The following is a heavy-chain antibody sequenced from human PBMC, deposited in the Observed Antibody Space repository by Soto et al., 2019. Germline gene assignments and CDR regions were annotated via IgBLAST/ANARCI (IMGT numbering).Heavy chain of an antibody. Sequence: ASVKVSCKASGYTFTSYGISWVRQAPGQGLEWMGWISAYNGNTNYAQKLQGRVTMTTDTSTSTAYMELRSLRSDDTAVYYCARGMVIWNYAPNYYYGMDVWGQGTTVTVS. J-gene: IGHJ6*02. V-gene: IGHV1-18*01. CDR1: GYTFTSYG. D-gene: IGHD1-7*01. CDR2: ISAYNGNT. CDR3: ARGMVIWNYAPNYYYGMDV.